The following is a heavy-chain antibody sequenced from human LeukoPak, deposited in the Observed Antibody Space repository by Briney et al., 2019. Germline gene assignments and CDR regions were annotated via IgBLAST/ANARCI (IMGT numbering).Heavy chain of an antibody. CDR1: GYTFTSYD. D-gene: IGHD6-19*01. J-gene: IGHJ4*02. Sequence: ASVKVSCKASGYTFTSYDINWVRQATGQGLEWMGWMSPKSGSTGYAQKFQGRVTMTRDTSISTAYMELSRLRSDDTAVYYCARRAVRYSSGWCPNDYWGQGTLVTVSS. CDR2: MSPKSGST. CDR3: ARRAVRYSSGWCPNDY. V-gene: IGHV1-8*01.